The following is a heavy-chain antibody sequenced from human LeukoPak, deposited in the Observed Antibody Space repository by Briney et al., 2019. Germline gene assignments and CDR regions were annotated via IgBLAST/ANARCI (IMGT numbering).Heavy chain of an antibody. V-gene: IGHV3-74*01. J-gene: IGHJ5*02. CDR1: GFTFSSYW. CDR3: AKEGYYGSGRYFNWFDP. Sequence: PGGSLRLSCAASGFTFSSYWMHWVRQAPGKGLVWVSRINSDGSSTSYADSVKGRFTISRANAKNTLYLKMNSLRVEDTAVYYCAKEGYYGSGRYFNWFDPWGQGNLVTVSS. D-gene: IGHD3-10*01. CDR2: INSDGSST.